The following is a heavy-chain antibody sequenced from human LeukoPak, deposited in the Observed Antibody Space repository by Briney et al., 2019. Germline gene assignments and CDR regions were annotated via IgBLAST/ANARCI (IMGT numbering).Heavy chain of an antibody. V-gene: IGHV4-31*03. J-gene: IGHJ6*02. CDR1: GGSISSGGYY. CDR3: ARAEKIPPYYDFWSGSFGMDV. D-gene: IGHD3-3*01. Sequence: SETLSLTCTVSGGSISSGGYYWSWIRQHPGKGLEWIGYIYYSGSTYYNPSLKSRVIISVDTSKNQFSLKLSSVTAADTAVYYCARAEKIPPYYDFWSGSFGMDVWGQGTTVTVSS. CDR2: IYYSGST.